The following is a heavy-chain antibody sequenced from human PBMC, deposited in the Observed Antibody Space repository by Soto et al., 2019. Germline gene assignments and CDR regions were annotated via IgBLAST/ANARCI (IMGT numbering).Heavy chain of an antibody. CDR1: GYTFTSYG. Sequence: AASVKVSCKASGYTFTSYGISWVRQAPGQGLEWMGWISAYNGNTNYAQKLQGRVTMTTDTSTSTAYMELRSLRSDDTAVYYCARESPVGYCSGGSCSYDAFDIWGQGTMVTVSS. D-gene: IGHD2-15*01. CDR2: ISAYNGNT. J-gene: IGHJ3*02. CDR3: ARESPVGYCSGGSCSYDAFDI. V-gene: IGHV1-18*01.